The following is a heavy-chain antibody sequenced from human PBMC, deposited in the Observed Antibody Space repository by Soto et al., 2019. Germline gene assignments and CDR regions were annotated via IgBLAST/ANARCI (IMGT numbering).Heavy chain of an antibody. CDR3: ARAVLRYFDWAGPDAFDI. D-gene: IGHD3-9*01. Sequence: ASVKVSCKASGYTFTGYYMHWVRQAPGQGLEWMGWINPNSGGTNYAQKFQGWVTMTRDTSISTAYMGLSRLRSDDTAVYYCARAVLRYFDWAGPDAFDIWGQGTMVTVSS. J-gene: IGHJ3*02. CDR1: GYTFTGYY. V-gene: IGHV1-2*04. CDR2: INPNSGGT.